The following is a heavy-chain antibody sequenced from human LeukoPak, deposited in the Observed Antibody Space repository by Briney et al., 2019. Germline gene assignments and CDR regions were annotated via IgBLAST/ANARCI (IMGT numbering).Heavy chain of an antibody. CDR1: GFTFSSYA. D-gene: IGHD6-13*01. CDR3: AGGFIAAAVGLSDY. Sequence: PGGSLRLSCAASGFTFSSYAMSWVRQAPGKGLEWVAVITYDGSNKYYADSVKGRFTISRDNSKNTLYLQMNSLRAEDTAVYYCAGGFIAAAVGLSDYWGQGTLVTVSS. V-gene: IGHV3-30-3*01. J-gene: IGHJ4*02. CDR2: ITYDGSNK.